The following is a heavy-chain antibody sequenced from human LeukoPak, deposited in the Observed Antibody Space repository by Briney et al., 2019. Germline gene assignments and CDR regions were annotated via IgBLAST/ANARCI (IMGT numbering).Heavy chain of an antibody. J-gene: IGHJ4*02. D-gene: IGHD6-19*01. Sequence: PGGSLRLSCAASGFTSSSYWMHWVRQAPGKGLVWVSRINSDGSSTSYADSVKGRFTISRDNAKNTLYLQMNSLRVEDTAVYYCARPAVAGLRAGGYDYWGQGTLVTVSS. CDR1: GFTSSSYW. CDR3: ARPAVAGLRAGGYDY. V-gene: IGHV3-74*01. CDR2: INSDGSST.